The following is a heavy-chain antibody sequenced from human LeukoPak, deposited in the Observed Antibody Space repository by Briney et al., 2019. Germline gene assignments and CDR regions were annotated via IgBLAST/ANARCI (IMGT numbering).Heavy chain of an antibody. J-gene: IGHJ4*02. CDR3: AKDRDFWSGYYFDY. V-gene: IGHV3-9*01. Sequence: GGSLRLSCAASGFTFSSYAMHWVRQAPGKGLEWVSGISWNSGSIGYADSVKGRFTISRNNAKNSLYLQMNSLRAEDTALYYCAKDRDFWSGYYFDYWGQGTLVTVSS. CDR2: ISWNSGSI. CDR1: GFTFSSYA. D-gene: IGHD3-3*01.